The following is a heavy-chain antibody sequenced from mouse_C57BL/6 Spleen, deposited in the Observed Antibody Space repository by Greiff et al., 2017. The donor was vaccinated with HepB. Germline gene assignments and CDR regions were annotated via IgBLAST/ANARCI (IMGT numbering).Heavy chain of an antibody. CDR1: GYSFTSYY. Sequence: QVQLQQSGPELVKPGASVKISCKASGYSFTSYYIHWVKRSPGQGLEWIGWIYPGSGNTKYNEKFKGKATLTADTSSSTAYMQLSSLTSEDSAVYYCARDDYSYAMDYWGQGTSVTVSS. D-gene: IGHD2-4*01. V-gene: IGHV1-66*01. CDR2: IYPGSGNT. J-gene: IGHJ4*01. CDR3: ARDDYSYAMDY.